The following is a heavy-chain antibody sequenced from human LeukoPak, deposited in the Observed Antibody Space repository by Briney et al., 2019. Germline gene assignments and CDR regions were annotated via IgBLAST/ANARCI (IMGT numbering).Heavy chain of an antibody. CDR1: GFTFSNYA. V-gene: IGHV3-11*06. Sequence: GGSLRLSCAASGFTFSNYAMSWVRQAPGKGLEWLSYISGSGSYTNYADSVKGRFTTSRDNAKNSLYLQMNSLRAEDTAVYYCARVGSIAAAGTPDYWGQGTLVTVSS. J-gene: IGHJ4*02. CDR2: ISGSGSYT. D-gene: IGHD6-13*01. CDR3: ARVGSIAAAGTPDY.